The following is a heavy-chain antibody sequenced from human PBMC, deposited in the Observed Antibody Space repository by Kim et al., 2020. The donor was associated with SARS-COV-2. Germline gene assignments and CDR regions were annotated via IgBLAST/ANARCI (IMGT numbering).Heavy chain of an antibody. CDR1: GFTVSSNY. V-gene: IGHV3-53*04. CDR2: IYSGGST. J-gene: IGHJ6*02. CDR3: ATNQILGSGSYYNYYYYGMDV. Sequence: GGSLRLSCAASGFTVSSNYMSWVRQAPGKGLEWVSVIYSGGSTYYADSVKGRFTISRHNSKNTLYLQMNSLRAEDTAVYYCATNQILGSGSYYNYYYYGMDVWGQGTTVTVSS. D-gene: IGHD3-10*01.